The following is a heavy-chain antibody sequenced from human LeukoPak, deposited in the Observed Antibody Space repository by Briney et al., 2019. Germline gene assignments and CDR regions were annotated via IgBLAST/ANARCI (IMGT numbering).Heavy chain of an antibody. CDR3: AEAELGVDTFFDY. CDR1: GFTFSSYA. CDR2: ISYDGSNK. Sequence: GGSLRLSCAASGFTFSSYAMHWVRQAPGKGLEWVAVISYDGSNKHYADSVKGRFTISRDNSKNTLYLQMNSLRAEDTAFYYCAEAELGVDTFFDYWGQGTLVTVSS. J-gene: IGHJ4*02. V-gene: IGHV3-30-3*02. D-gene: IGHD3-3*01.